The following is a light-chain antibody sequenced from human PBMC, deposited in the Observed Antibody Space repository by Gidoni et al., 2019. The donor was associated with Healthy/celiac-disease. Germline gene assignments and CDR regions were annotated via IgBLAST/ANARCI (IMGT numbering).Light chain of an antibody. J-gene: IGLJ2*01. CDR1: SSDVGGYNF. CDR2: QVS. V-gene: IGLV2-14*01. CDR3: CSYTSSNTLV. Sequence: QSALTQPASVSGSPGQSITISCTGPSSDVGGYNFVSWYQQHPGKAPKLMFYQVSDRPSGVSSRFSGSKSGNTASLTISGLQAEDEADYFCCSYTSSNTLVFGGGTKLTVL.